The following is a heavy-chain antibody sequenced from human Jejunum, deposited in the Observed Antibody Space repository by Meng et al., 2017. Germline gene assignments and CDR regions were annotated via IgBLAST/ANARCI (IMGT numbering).Heavy chain of an antibody. CDR2: IYHSGSP. J-gene: IGHJ4*02. V-gene: IGHV4-30-2*01. D-gene: IGHD2-2*03. CDR3: ARMDSTFHYFDY. CDR1: GGSINSDDYT. Sequence: QLQLPKSGSGLVKPSQTLSLTCAVSGGSINSDDYTWSWIRQPPGKGLEWIGYIYHSGSPYYNTSLNSRLTISVDRSENQFSLKLSSRTAADTAVYYCARMDSTFHYFDYWGQGTLVTVSS.